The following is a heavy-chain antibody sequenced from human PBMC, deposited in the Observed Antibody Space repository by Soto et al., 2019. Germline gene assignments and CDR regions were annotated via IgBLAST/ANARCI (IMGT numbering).Heavy chain of an antibody. V-gene: IGHV3-33*01. CDR2: VWYDGSNK. D-gene: IGHD1-26*01. J-gene: IGHJ4*02. CDR1: GFTFSSYG. CDR3: ARDNPIYSGSYPGY. Sequence: VGSLRLSCAASGFTFSSYGMHWVRQPPGKGLEWVAVVWYDGSNKYYADSVKGRFTISRDNSKNTLYLQMNSLRAEDTAVYYCARDNPIYSGSYPGYWGQGTLVTVSS.